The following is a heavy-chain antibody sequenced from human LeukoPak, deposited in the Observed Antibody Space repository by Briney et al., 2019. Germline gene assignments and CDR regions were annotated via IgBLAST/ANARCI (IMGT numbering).Heavy chain of an antibody. CDR3: ARDRSHGYGDHGAFDI. Sequence: SVKVSCKASGGTFSSYAISWVRQAPGQGLEWMGGIIPIFGTANYAQKFQGRVTITTDESTSTAYMELSSLRSEDTAVCYCARDRSHGYGDHGAFDIWGQGTMVTVSS. CDR2: IIPIFGTA. D-gene: IGHD4-17*01. CDR1: GGTFSSYA. J-gene: IGHJ3*02. V-gene: IGHV1-69*05.